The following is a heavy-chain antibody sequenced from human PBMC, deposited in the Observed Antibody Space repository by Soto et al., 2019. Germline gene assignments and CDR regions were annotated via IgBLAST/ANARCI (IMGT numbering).Heavy chain of an antibody. CDR2: IHYTGNT. CDR3: ARGGAAGVWFDP. D-gene: IGHD6-13*01. J-gene: IGHJ5*02. V-gene: IGHV4-59*01. Sequence: SETLSLTCTVSGDSISIYYWSWIRRPPGKGLEWIGYIHYTGNTNYNPSLKSRVTISVDTSKNQFSLNLASVTAADTALYYCARGGAAGVWFDPWGQGTLVTVSS. CDR1: GDSISIYY.